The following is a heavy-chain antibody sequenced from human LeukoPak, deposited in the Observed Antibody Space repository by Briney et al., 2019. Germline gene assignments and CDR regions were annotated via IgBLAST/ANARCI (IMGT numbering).Heavy chain of an antibody. CDR2: ISNDGSNK. CDR3: ARDRVAYSKRYYYGMDV. D-gene: IGHD2-15*01. Sequence: PGMSLRLSCAASGFTFSGYAMHWVRQAQGKGLEWVAVISNDGSNKYSADSVKGRFAISRDNSKNTLYLQMNSLRAEDTAVYYCARDRVAYSKRYYYGMDVWGQGTTVTVSS. CDR1: GFTFSGYA. V-gene: IGHV3-30*07. J-gene: IGHJ6*02.